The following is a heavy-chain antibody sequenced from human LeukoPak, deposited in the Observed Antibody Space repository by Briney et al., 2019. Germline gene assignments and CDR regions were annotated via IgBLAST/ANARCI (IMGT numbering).Heavy chain of an antibody. D-gene: IGHD1-26*01. Sequence: GRSLRLSCAASGFTFSSYGMHWVRQAPGKGLEWVAVISYDGSNKYYADSVKGRFTISRDNSKNTLYLQMNSLRAEDTAVYCCRGELTNWFDPWGQGTLVTVSS. J-gene: IGHJ5*02. CDR3: RGELTNWFDP. CDR1: GFTFSSYG. V-gene: IGHV3-30*03. CDR2: ISYDGSNK.